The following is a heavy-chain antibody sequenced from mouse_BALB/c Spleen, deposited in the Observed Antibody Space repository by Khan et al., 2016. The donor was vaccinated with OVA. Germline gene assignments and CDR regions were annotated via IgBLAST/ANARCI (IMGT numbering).Heavy chain of an antibody. J-gene: IGHJ3*01. Sequence: VQLQESGPGLVQPSQSLSLTCTVTGYSITSDYAWNWIRQFPGNKLEWMGSISYSGSTSYIPSLNSRISITRNTSKHQFFLQLNSVTTEDTATYDCARGFVYWGQGTLVTVSA. CDR2: ISYSGST. CDR3: ARGFVY. V-gene: IGHV3-2*02. CDR1: GYSITSDYA.